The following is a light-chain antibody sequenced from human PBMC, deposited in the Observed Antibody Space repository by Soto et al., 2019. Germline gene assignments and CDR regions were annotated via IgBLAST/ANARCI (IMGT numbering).Light chain of an antibody. CDR3: QQYDTSPWT. CDR1: QSVSSSY. Sequence: EIVLTQSPGTLSMSAGERATLACRASQSVSSSYLAWYQQQPGQAPRLLIYGASIRAIGIPDRFSGSGSGTDFTLTITRLGPEDFAVYYCQQYDTSPWTFGQGTKVEIK. CDR2: GAS. J-gene: IGKJ1*01. V-gene: IGKV3-20*01.